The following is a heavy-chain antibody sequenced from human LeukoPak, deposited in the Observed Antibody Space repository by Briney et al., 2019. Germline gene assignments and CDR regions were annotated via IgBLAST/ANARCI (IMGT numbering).Heavy chain of an antibody. CDR3: ARAPAREYQLLLGY. CDR2: ISGSSSYI. Sequence: GGSLRLSCVASGFTFSSYSMNWVRQAPGKGLEWVSSISGSSSYIYYADSVKGRFTISRDNAKNSLYLQMNNLRAEDTAVFYCARAPAREYQLLLGYWGQGTLVTVSS. J-gene: IGHJ4*02. V-gene: IGHV3-21*01. CDR1: GFTFSSYS. D-gene: IGHD2-2*01.